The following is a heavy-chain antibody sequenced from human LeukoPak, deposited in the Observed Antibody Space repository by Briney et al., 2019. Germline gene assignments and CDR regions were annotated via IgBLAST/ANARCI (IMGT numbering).Heavy chain of an antibody. J-gene: IGHJ4*02. CDR1: GFTFSSYE. CDR2: ISSSGSTI. CDR3: ARDGYTQSGGDY. V-gene: IGHV3-48*03. D-gene: IGHD5-24*01. Sequence: GALKLSFSASGFTFSSYEINWGRQGPGKGLGGVSYISSSGSTIYYADSVKGRFTISRDNAKNSLYLQMNSLRAEDTAVYYCARDGYTQSGGDYWGQGTLVTVSS.